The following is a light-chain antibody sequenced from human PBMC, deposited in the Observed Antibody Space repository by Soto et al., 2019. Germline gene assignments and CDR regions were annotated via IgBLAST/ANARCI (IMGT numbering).Light chain of an antibody. CDR3: SSYTSSSTLLSV. V-gene: IGLV2-14*01. CDR1: SSDVGGYNY. J-gene: IGLJ1*01. CDR2: DVS. Sequence: QSALTQPASVSGSPGQSITISCTGTSSDVGGYNYVSWYQQHPGKAPKLMIYDVSNRPSGVSNRFSGSKSGNTDSLTISGLQAEDEADYYCSSYTSSSTLLSVFGTGTKVTVL.